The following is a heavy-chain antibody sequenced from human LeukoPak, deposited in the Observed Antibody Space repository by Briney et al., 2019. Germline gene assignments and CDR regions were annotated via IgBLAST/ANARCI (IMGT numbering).Heavy chain of an antibody. J-gene: IGHJ4*02. D-gene: IGHD2-2*01. CDR1: GGSISTYY. Sequence: SETLSLTCTVSGGSISTYYWSWIRQPPGKGLEWIGYMYYSGSTNYNPSLKSRVTISGDTSKNQFSLKLSSVTAADTAVYYCARSYSTSHFYFDFWGRGALVTVSS. V-gene: IGHV4-59*01. CDR2: MYYSGST. CDR3: ARSYSTSHFYFDF.